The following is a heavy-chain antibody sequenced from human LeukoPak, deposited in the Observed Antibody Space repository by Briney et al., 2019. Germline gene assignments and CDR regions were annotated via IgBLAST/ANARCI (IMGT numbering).Heavy chain of an antibody. V-gene: IGHV4-34*01. CDR1: GGSFSGYY. CDR3: ACLDAVYAIPGDY. CDR2: INHSGST. Sequence: PSETLSLTCAVYGGSFSGYYWSWIRQPPGKGLEWIGEINHSGSTNYNPSLKSRVTISVDTSKNQFSLKLSSVTAADTAVYYCACLDAVYAIPGDYWGQGTLVTVSS. D-gene: IGHD2-8*01. J-gene: IGHJ4*02.